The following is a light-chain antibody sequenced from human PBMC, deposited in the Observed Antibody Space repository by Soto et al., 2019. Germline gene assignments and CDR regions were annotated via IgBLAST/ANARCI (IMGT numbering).Light chain of an antibody. CDR1: SSNIGSNS. J-gene: IGLJ2*01. CDR2: NSN. V-gene: IGLV1-44*01. CDR3: AAWDGSLNGPV. Sequence: QLVLTQPPSASGTPGQRVTISCSGSSSNIGSNSVNWYQQLTGTAPTLLMYNSNQRPSGVPDRFSASKSGTSASLAIGGLQSEDEADYYCAAWDGSLNGPVFGGGTKLTVL.